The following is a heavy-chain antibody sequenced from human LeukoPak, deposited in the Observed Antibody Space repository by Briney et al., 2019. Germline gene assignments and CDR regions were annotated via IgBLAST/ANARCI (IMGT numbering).Heavy chain of an antibody. D-gene: IGHD3-22*01. J-gene: IGHJ6*02. CDR1: GDSVSSNSAA. CDR3: ARVSLFDSSGYDYSYGMDV. Sequence: SQTLSLTCAISGDSVSSNSAAWNWIRQSPSRGLEWLGRTYYRSKWYNGYAVSVKSRITINPDTAKNQLSLQLNSVTPEDTAVYYCARVSLFDSSGYDYSYGMDVWGQGTTVTVSS. CDR2: TYYRSKWYN. V-gene: IGHV6-1*01.